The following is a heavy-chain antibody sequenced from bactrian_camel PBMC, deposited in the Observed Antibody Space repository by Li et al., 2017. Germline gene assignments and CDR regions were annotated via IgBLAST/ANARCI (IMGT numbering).Heavy chain of an antibody. J-gene: IGHJ7*01. CDR1: GDRYHNAC. D-gene: IGHD1*01. V-gene: IGHV3S53*01. Sequence: HVQLVESGGGSVQAGGSLRLSCVASGDRYHNACMGWFRQAPGKQREMVATVDAADTVKYAEAVKGRFKLSKENHTAISLQMDSLKSDDAAQYCCGLVVGYWVITCHPSDMKYWGKGTQVTVS. CDR2: VDAADTV.